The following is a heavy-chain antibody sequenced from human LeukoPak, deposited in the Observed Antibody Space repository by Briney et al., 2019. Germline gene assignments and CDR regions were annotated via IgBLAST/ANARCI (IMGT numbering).Heavy chain of an antibody. CDR2: IYYSGST. Sequence: PSETLSLTCTVSGGSVSSGSYYWGWIRQPPGKGLEWIGYIYYSGSTNYNPSLKSRVTISVDTSKNQFSLKLSSVTAADTAVYYCARGRYSSGWYPRDWGQGTLVTVSS. V-gene: IGHV4-61*01. J-gene: IGHJ4*02. D-gene: IGHD6-19*01. CDR3: ARGRYSSGWYPRD. CDR1: GGSVSSGSYY.